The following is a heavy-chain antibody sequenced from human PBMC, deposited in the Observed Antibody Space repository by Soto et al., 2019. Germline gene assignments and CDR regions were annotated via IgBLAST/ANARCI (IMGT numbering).Heavy chain of an antibody. CDR1: GFTFSSYG. CDR2: IWYDGSNK. Sequence: QVQLVESGGGVVQPGRSLRLSCAASGFTFSSYGMHWVRQAPGKGLEWVAVIWYDGSNKYYADSVKGRFTISRDNSKNTLYLQMNSLRAEDTAVYYCARDHGYLGAFDIWGQGTMVTVSS. J-gene: IGHJ3*02. CDR3: ARDHGYLGAFDI. V-gene: IGHV3-33*01. D-gene: IGHD5-18*01.